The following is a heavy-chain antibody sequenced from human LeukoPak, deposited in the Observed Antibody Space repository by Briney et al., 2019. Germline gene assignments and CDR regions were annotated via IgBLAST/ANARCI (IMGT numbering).Heavy chain of an antibody. CDR1: GGTFSSYV. Sequence: SVKVSCKASGGTFSSYVINWVRQAPGQGLEWMGRIIPIVDITNYAQKFQGRVTITADRSTSTAYMELSSLRSEDTAVYYCARDLGYCSSTSCYRMDGANWFDPWGQGTLVTVSS. D-gene: IGHD2-2*02. V-gene: IGHV1-69*04. CDR3: ARDLGYCSSTSCYRMDGANWFDP. J-gene: IGHJ5*02. CDR2: IIPIVDIT.